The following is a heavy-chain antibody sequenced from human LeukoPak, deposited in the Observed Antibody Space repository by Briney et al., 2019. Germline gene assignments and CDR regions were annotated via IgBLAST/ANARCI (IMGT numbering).Heavy chain of an antibody. CDR3: ARAPGYDSSGGDY. D-gene: IGHD3-22*01. CDR1: GFNVRSNY. CDR2: IYSGGSR. V-gene: IGHV3-66*02. Sequence: PGGSLRLSCAAAGFNVRSNYMSWVRQAPGKGLEWVSVIYSGGSRYYPDSVKGRFTISRDNSKNTLYLQMNSLGAEDTAVYYCARAPGYDSSGGDYWGQGTLVTVSS. J-gene: IGHJ4*02.